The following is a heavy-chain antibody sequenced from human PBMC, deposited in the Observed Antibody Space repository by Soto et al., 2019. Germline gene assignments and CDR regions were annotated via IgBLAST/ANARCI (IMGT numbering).Heavy chain of an antibody. D-gene: IGHD2-21*02. CDR3: ATATKDCYNYWFFDL. J-gene: IGHJ2*01. V-gene: IGHV1-69*01. CDR1: GGSFGNLA. CDR2: IIPIYRAS. Sequence: QVQLVQSEAEVKKPGSSVKVSCKASGGSFGNLAISWVRQAPGQGLEWVAGIIPIYRASNYAEHFRGRISLSLDESTATTYLQLSSLTSEDSAIYYGATATKDCYNYWFFDLWGRGTQVTVSS.